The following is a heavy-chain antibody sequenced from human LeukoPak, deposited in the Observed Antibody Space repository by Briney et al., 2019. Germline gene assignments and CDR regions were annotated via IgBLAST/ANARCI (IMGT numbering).Heavy chain of an antibody. V-gene: IGHV4-4*07. CDR3: ARAPRGIAVAGTHRGYFQH. Sequence: SETLSLTCTVSGNSFGDYYWSWIRQPAGKGLEWIGRIYTSGSTTYNPSLKSRVTISVDTSKNQFSLKLSSVTAADTAVYYCARAPRGIAVAGTHRGYFQHWGQGTLVTVSS. CDR1: GNSFGDYY. D-gene: IGHD6-19*01. CDR2: IYTSGST. J-gene: IGHJ1*01.